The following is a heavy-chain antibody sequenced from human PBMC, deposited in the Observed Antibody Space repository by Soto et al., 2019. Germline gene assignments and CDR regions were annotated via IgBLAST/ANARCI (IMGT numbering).Heavy chain of an antibody. CDR1: GGSISSGDYY. D-gene: IGHD1-20*01. J-gene: IGHJ6*02. Sequence: KSSETLSLTXTVSGGSISSGDYYWSWIRQPPGKGLEWIGYIYYSGSTYYNPSLKSRVTISVDTSKNQFSLKLSSVTAADTAVYYCARARYNWNHRYYYYGMDVWGQGTTVTVSS. V-gene: IGHV4-30-4*01. CDR2: IYYSGST. CDR3: ARARYNWNHRYYYYGMDV.